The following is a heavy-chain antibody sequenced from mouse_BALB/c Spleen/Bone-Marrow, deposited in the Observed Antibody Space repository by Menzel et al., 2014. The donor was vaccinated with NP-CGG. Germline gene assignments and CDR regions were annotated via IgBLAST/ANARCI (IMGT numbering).Heavy chain of an antibody. CDR3: AREDGYFHYYVVDY. V-gene: IGHV2-9*02. CDR1: GFSLTSYG. Sequence: VQLVESGPGLVAPSQRLSITCTVSGFSLTSYGVHWVRQPPGKGLEWLGIIWAGGSTNYNSALMSRLSISKDSSKSQVFLKMNSLQTDDTAMYYCAREDGYFHYYVVDYWGQGTSVTVSS. J-gene: IGHJ4*01. D-gene: IGHD2-3*01. CDR2: IWAGGST.